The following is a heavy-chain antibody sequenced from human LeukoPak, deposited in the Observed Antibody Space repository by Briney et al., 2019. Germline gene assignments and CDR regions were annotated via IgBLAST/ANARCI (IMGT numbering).Heavy chain of an antibody. D-gene: IGHD3-22*01. CDR1: GFTFDDYA. CDR2: ISWNSGSI. V-gene: IGHV3-9*01. J-gene: IGHJ4*02. Sequence: PGRSLRLSCAASGFTFDDYAMHWVRQAPGKGLEWVSGISWNSGSIGYADSVKGRFTISRDNAQNTLYLQMNSLRAEDTAVYYCVRDQRSDYYSDSSGDYWGQGTLVTVSS. CDR3: VRDQRSDYYSDSSGDY.